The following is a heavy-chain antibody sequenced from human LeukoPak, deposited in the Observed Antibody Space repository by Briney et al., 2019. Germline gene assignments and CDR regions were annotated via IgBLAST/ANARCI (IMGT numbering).Heavy chain of an antibody. CDR1: GGSISSSNW. CDR3: ARQPYDSSGYYSADYYYGLDV. CDR2: IYYSGST. Sequence: SETLSLTCAVSGGSISSSNWWSWVRQPPGKGLEWIGYIYYSGSTNYNPSLKSRVTISVDTSKNQFSLKLSSVTAADTAVYYCARQPYDSSGYYSADYYYGLDVWGQGTTVTVSS. J-gene: IGHJ6*02. V-gene: IGHV4-4*02. D-gene: IGHD3-22*01.